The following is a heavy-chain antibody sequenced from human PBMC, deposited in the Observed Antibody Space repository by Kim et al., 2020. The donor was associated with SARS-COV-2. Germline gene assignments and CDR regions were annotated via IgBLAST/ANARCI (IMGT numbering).Heavy chain of an antibody. D-gene: IGHD6-13*01. Sequence: ASVKVSCKASGYTFTGYYIHWVRQAPGQQGLEWMGRINPNSDDTNYAQKFQGRVTMTRDTSISTAYMDLSRLRSDDTGVYYCAREVRAAAGTYFDNWGQGTLVTVSS. CDR1: GYTFTGYY. CDR2: INPNSDDT. J-gene: IGHJ4*02. CDR3: AREVRAAAGTYFDN. V-gene: IGHV1-2*05.